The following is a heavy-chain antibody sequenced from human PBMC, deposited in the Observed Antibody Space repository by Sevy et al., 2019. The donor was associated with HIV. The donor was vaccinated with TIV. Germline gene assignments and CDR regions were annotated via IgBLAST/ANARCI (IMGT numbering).Heavy chain of an antibody. CDR2: FSGSGSSA. Sequence: GGSLRLSCAASGFTVSSYGMSWVRQAPGKGLKWVSGFSGSGSSAYYADSVKGRFTISRDISKNTLNLQMNSLRVEDTAVYYCTRHGDYYDSSGYYGDYYYYGMDVWGQGTTVTVSS. CDR3: TRHGDYYDSSGYYGDYYYYGMDV. CDR1: GFTVSSYG. J-gene: IGHJ6*02. D-gene: IGHD3-22*01. V-gene: IGHV3-23*01.